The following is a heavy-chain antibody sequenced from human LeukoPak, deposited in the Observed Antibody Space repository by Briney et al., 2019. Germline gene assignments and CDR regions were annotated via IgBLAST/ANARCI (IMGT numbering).Heavy chain of an antibody. CDR1: GYSFTGYW. CDR3: ARRVDSGKAFDY. V-gene: IGHV5-51*01. Sequence: GESLKISCKGSGYSFTGYWIGWLRQMPGKGLEWMGIIHPGDSDTRYSPSFQGQVTISADKSIGTAYLQWSSLKASDTAMYYCARRVDSGKAFDYWGQGTLVTVSS. D-gene: IGHD1-26*01. CDR2: IHPGDSDT. J-gene: IGHJ4*02.